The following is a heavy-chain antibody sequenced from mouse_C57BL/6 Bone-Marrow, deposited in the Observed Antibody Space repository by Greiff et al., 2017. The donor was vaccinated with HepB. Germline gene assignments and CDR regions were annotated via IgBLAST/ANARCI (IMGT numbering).Heavy chain of an antibody. CDR2: IYPGGGYT. D-gene: IGHD2-4*01. Sequence: QVQLQQSGAELVRPGTSVKMSCKASGYTFTNYWIGWAKQRPGHGLEGIGDIYPGGGYTNYNEKFNGKATLTADKSSSTAYLQFSSLTSEDSAIYFCARGGYDYDWAMDYWGQGTSVTVSS. CDR1: GYTFTNYW. V-gene: IGHV1-63*01. CDR3: ARGGYDYDWAMDY. J-gene: IGHJ4*01.